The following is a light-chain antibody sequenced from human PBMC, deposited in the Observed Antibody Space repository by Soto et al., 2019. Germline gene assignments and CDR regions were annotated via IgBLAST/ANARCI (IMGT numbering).Light chain of an antibody. CDR1: QSISTE. J-gene: IGKJ2*01. V-gene: IGKV3-15*01. Sequence: EIVMTQSPGTLSVSPGERATLSCRASQSISTELAWYQQKPGQPPRLLIYSASTRATGVPARFTGSGSGSEFTLTIRGLQSEDFAVYYCQQGHNWPLTFGQGTRLEI. CDR2: SAS. CDR3: QQGHNWPLT.